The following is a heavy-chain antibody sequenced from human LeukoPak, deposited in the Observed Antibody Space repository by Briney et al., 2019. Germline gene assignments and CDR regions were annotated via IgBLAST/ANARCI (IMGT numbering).Heavy chain of an antibody. J-gene: IGHJ4*02. CDR2: ISGSGGST. CDR3: AKGNIVLMVYANFDY. D-gene: IGHD2-8*01. CDR1: GFTFSSYA. V-gene: IGHV3-23*01. Sequence: PGGSLRLSCAASGFTFSSYAMRWLRQAPGKGLEWVSAISGSGGSTYYADSVKGRFTISRDNSKNTLYLQMNSLRAEDTAVYYCAKGNIVLMVYANFDYWGQGTLVTVSS.